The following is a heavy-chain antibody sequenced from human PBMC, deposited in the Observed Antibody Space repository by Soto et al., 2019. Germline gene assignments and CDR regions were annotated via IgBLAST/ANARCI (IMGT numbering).Heavy chain of an antibody. Sequence: GESLKISCRTSGYKFTSSWIAWVRQMPGKGLEWMGIIFPSDSDTRYSPSFQGQVTISADRSTSTVFLQWASLKASDTAVYFCARKDKSGYFNWFDPWRQGTLVTVSS. V-gene: IGHV5-51*01. CDR2: IFPSDSDT. CDR3: ARKDKSGYFNWFDP. D-gene: IGHD3-22*01. CDR1: GYKFTSSW. J-gene: IGHJ5*02.